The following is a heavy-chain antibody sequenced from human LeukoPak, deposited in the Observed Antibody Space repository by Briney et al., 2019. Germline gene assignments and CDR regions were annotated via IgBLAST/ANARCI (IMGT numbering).Heavy chain of an antibody. CDR1: GFTFSSYG. J-gene: IGHJ4*02. D-gene: IGHD1-7*01. CDR3: AKDWNWAIDY. V-gene: IGHV3-30*02. CDR2: IHYDSTTE. Sequence: PGGSLRLSCAATGFTFSSYGMHWVRQTPGKGLEWVAYIHYDSTTEDYADSVQGRFTISRDNSKNTLFLQMNNLRVEDMAVFCAKDWNWAIDYWGQGTLVTVSS.